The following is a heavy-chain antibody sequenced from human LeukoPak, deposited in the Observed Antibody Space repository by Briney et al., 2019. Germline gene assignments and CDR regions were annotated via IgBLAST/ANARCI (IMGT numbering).Heavy chain of an antibody. CDR2: IKQDGSEK. CDR3: ARVRIAVAVSAFDI. V-gene: IGHV3-7*01. CDR1: GFTFSSHC. D-gene: IGHD6-19*01. J-gene: IGHJ3*02. Sequence: GGSLRLSCEASGFTFSSHCMSWVRQAPGKGLEWVANIKQDGSEKYYVDSVKGRFTISRDNARNSLYLQMSILRAADTAVYYCARVRIAVAVSAFDIWGQGTMVTVSS.